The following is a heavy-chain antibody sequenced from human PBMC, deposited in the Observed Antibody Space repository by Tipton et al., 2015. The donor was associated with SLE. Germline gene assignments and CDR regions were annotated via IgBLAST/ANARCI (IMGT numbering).Heavy chain of an antibody. D-gene: IGHD5/OR15-5a*01. CDR1: GYIFTDYY. V-gene: IGHV1-2*02. CDR2: INPNSGAT. Sequence: QLVQSGAEVKKPGASVKVSCKASGYIFTDYYMHWVRQAPGQGLEWMGWINPNSGATYYARRFQDRVTMSRDTSISTTYMDLSRLRSDDTALYYCARDGSTMDWFDPWGQGTLVTVSS. J-gene: IGHJ5*02. CDR3: ARDGSTMDWFDP.